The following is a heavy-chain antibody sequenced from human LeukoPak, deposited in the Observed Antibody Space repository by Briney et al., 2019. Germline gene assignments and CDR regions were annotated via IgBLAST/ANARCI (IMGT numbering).Heavy chain of an antibody. V-gene: IGHV3-48*04. Sequence: GGSLRLSCVAYGTTFDRYSMDWVRQAPGKGRGGVSYISSGSNSRLYAESVKGRFTISRDNSDDSLFLQMNSLRPEDTGVYYCAREKFLPSGGYYYMDVWGKGTTVIVSS. J-gene: IGHJ6*03. CDR3: AREKFLPSGGYYYMDV. D-gene: IGHD5-12*01. CDR1: GTTFDRYS. CDR2: ISSGSNSR.